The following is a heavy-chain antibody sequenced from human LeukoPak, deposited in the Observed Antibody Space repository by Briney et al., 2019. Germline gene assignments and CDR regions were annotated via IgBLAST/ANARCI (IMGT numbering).Heavy chain of an antibody. J-gene: IGHJ4*02. Sequence: SVKVSCKASGGTFSSYAINWVRQAPGQGLEWMGGIIPIFGTANYAQKFQGRVTITADESTSTAYMEPSSLRSEDTAVYYCARSGYYYYFDYWGQGTLVTVSS. CDR2: IIPIFGTA. V-gene: IGHV1-69*01. D-gene: IGHD3-22*01. CDR3: ARSGYYYYFDY. CDR1: GGTFSSYA.